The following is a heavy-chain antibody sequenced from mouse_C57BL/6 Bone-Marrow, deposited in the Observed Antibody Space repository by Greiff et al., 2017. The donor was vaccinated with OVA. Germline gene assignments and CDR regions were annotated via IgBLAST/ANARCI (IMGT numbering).Heavy chain of an antibody. CDR1: GYTFTDYY. CDR2: INPNNGGT. J-gene: IGHJ4*01. CDR3: ARYDYVPYYAMDY. D-gene: IGHD2-4*01. Sequence: VQLQQSGPELVKPGASVKISCKASGYTFTDYYMNWVKQSHGKSLEWIGDINPNNGGTSYNQKFKGKATLTVDKSSSTAYMELRSLTSEDSAVYYCARYDYVPYYAMDYWGQGTSVTVSS. V-gene: IGHV1-26*01.